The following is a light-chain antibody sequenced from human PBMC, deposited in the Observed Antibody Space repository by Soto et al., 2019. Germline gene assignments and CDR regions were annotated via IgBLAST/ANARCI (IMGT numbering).Light chain of an antibody. V-gene: IGKV1-27*01. J-gene: IGKJ1*01. CDR1: QDISNY. CDR3: QKYNSAPWT. Sequence: DIQMTQSPSSLSASVGDRVTITCRARQDISNYLAWYQQKPGKVPKLLIYAASTLQSVVPSRFSGSGSGTDFTLTISSLQPEDVATYYCQKYNSAPWTFGQGTKVEIK. CDR2: AAS.